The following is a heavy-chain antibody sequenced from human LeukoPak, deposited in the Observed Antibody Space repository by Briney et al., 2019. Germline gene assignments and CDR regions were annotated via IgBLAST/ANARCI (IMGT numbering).Heavy chain of an antibody. V-gene: IGHV3-48*01. CDR3: AREGSGYHGYYFDY. CDR2: ISSSSSTI. J-gene: IGHJ4*02. Sequence: GGSLRLSCAASGFTFSSYSMNWVRQAPGKGLEWVSYISSSSSTIYYADSVKGRLTISRDNAKNSLYLQMNSLRAEDTAVYYCAREGSGYHGYYFDYWGQGTLVTVSS. CDR1: GFTFSSYS. D-gene: IGHD3-3*01.